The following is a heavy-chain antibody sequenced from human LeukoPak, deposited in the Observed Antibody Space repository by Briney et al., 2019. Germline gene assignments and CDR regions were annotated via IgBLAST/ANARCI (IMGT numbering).Heavy chain of an antibody. CDR3: VTNFDSSGYFGY. Sequence: ASVKVSCKASGYTFTRNTINWVRQAPGQGLEWMGWVNTNTGNPTYAHGFTGRFVFSSDTSVSTAYLQIGSLKAEDTAVYYCVTNFDSSGYFGYWGQGTLVTVSS. J-gene: IGHJ4*02. CDR2: VNTNTGNP. CDR1: GYTFTRNT. V-gene: IGHV7-4-1*01. D-gene: IGHD3-22*01.